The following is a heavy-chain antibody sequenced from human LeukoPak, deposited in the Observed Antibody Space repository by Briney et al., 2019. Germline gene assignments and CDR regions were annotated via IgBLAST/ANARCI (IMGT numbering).Heavy chain of an antibody. CDR2: ISDSVGST. J-gene: IGHJ6*03. CDR3: AKGGYSGYDVNQFYYYYYYMDV. V-gene: IGHV3-23*01. D-gene: IGHD5-12*01. CDR1: GFTFSSYA. Sequence: GGSLRLSCAASGFTFSSYAMSWGRQPPGKGLEWVSAISDSVGSTYYPASMKGRSTISSDNSKNTVYVQMNRLRAEDTAVYYCAKGGYSGYDVNQFYYYYYYMDVWGKGTTVTVSS.